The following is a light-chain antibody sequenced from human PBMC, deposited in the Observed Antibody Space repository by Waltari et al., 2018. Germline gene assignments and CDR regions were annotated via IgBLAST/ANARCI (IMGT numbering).Light chain of an antibody. Sequence: QSALTQPASVSGSPGQSIIISCTGTSSDVGVYNYVSWYQQHPGKAPKLMIYDVSKRPPGVSTRFSGSKSGTTASLTISGLQPEDEADYYCSSYTSSSTLYVFGTGTKVTVL. CDR2: DVS. J-gene: IGLJ1*01. V-gene: IGLV2-14*01. CDR3: SSYTSSSTLYV. CDR1: SSDVGVYNY.